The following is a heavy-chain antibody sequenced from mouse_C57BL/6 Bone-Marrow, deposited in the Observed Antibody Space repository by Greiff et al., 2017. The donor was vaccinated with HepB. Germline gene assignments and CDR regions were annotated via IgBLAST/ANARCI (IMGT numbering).Heavy chain of an antibody. CDR1: GYTFTSYG. J-gene: IGHJ2*01. CDR3: ARAYGSRGDY. Sequence: VKLQESGAELARPGASVKLSCKASGYTFTSYGISWVKQRTGQGLEWIGEIYPRSGNTYYNEKFKGKATLTADKSSSTAYMELRSLTSEDSAVYFCARAYGSRGDYWGQGTTLTVSS. CDR2: IYPRSGNT. D-gene: IGHD1-1*01. V-gene: IGHV1-81*01.